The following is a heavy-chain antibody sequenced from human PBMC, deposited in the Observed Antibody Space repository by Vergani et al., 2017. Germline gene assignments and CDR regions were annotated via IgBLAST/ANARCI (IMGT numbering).Heavy chain of an antibody. J-gene: IGHJ4*02. CDR2: IFPGDSDT. V-gene: IGHV5-51*01. CDR3: ILGVFTRGWYYFDH. D-gene: IGHD6-19*01. Sequence: EVQLVQSGAEVQKPGESLKIPCQGSGYTFINYWIGWVRQKPGEGLEAMGIIFPGDSDTRVSPSFEGQVTMSVDKSIRTAYLHWSSLKASDTAIYYCILGVFTRGWYYFDHWGQGTLVTVSP. CDR1: GYTFINYW.